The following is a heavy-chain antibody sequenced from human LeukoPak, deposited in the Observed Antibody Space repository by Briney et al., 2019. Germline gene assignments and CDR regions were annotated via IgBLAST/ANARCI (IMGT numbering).Heavy chain of an antibody. J-gene: IGHJ4*02. V-gene: IGHV3-23*01. CDR2: ISGSGGSA. CDR1: GFSFSSYA. Sequence: GGSLRLSCAASGFSFSSYAMSWVRQAPGKGLEWASGISGSGGSAYYADSVKGRFTISRDDSKNTLYLQMNSLGAEDTAVYYCAKERGYSYGGLDFWGQGTLVTVSS. CDR3: AKERGYSYGGLDF. D-gene: IGHD5-18*01.